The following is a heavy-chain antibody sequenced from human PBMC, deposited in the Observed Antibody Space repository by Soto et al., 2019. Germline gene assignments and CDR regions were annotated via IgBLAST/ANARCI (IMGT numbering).Heavy chain of an antibody. V-gene: IGHV5-51*01. D-gene: IGHD3-22*01. CDR3: ARHVQYYYDSSGYYYP. CDR1: GYSFTSYW. CDR2: IYPGDSDT. Sequence: ESLKISCKGSGYSFTSYWIGWVRQMPGKGLEWMGIIYPGDSDTRYSPSFQGQVTISADKSISTAYLQWSSLKASDTAMYYCARHVQYYYDSSGYYYPWGQGTLVTVSS. J-gene: IGHJ5*02.